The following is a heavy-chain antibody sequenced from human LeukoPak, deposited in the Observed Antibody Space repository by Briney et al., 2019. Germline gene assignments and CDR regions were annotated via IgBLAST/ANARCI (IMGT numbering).Heavy chain of an antibody. CDR1: GYTFTSYG. Sequence: ASVKVSCKASGYTFTSYGISWVRQAPGQGLEWMGWISAYNGNTNYAQKLQGRVTMTTDTSTSTAYMELRSLRSDDTAVCYCARSGSSEWELHFDYWGQGTLVTVSS. CDR2: ISAYNGNT. CDR3: ARSGSSEWELHFDY. V-gene: IGHV1-18*01. J-gene: IGHJ4*02. D-gene: IGHD1-26*01.